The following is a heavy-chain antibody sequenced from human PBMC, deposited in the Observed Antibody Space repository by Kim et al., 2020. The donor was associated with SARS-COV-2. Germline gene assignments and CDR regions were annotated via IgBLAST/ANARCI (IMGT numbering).Heavy chain of an antibody. CDR1: GFTFSDHY. V-gene: IGHV3-72*01. CDR2: IRNRANSYTT. J-gene: IGHJ4*02. CDR3: TRGYSGTYDGHNF. Sequence: GGSLRLSCAASGFTFSDHYMEWVRQAPGKGLEWVGRIRNRANSYTTEYAASVKGRFTISRDDSKNSLYLQMNSLKAEDTAVYFCTRGYSGTYDGHNFWGQGTLVTVSS. D-gene: IGHD1-26*01.